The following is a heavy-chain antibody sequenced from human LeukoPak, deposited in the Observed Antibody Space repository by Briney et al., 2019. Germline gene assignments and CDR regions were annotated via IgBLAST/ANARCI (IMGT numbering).Heavy chain of an antibody. CDR2: VSYSGST. Sequence: PSETLSLTCTVSGGSISSYYWSWIRQPPGKGLEWIGYVSYSGSTNYNPSLKSRVTISADTSKSQFSLKLTSVTAADTAVYYCARDYGGKGDYWGQGTLVTVSS. J-gene: IGHJ4*02. CDR3: ARDYGGKGDY. D-gene: IGHD4-23*01. CDR1: GGSISSYY. V-gene: IGHV4-59*01.